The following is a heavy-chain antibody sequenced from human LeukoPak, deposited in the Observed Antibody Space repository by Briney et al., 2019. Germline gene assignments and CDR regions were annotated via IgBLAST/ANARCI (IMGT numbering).Heavy chain of an antibody. CDR2: ISGSGGST. CDR1: GFTFSSYA. D-gene: IGHD4-17*01. CDR3: AKDGNWGLTVTSYYFDY. J-gene: IGHJ4*02. V-gene: IGHV3-23*01. Sequence: GGSLRLSCAASGFTFSSYAMSWVRQAPGKGLEWVSAISGSGGSTYYADSVKGRFTISRDNSKNTRYLQMNSLRAEDTAVYYCAKDGNWGLTVTSYYFDYWGQGTLVTVSS.